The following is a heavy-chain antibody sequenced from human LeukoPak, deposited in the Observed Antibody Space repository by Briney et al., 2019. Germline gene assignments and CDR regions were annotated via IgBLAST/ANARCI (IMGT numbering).Heavy chain of an antibody. V-gene: IGHV3-23*01. J-gene: IGHJ4*02. CDR1: GFTFYSYA. Sequence: PGGSLRLSCAASGFTFYSYAMSWVRQAPAKGLEWVSGMSASGGSSYYADSVKGRFSISRDNPKNTLYLQMNTLRAEDTAVYYCAKGDGYIYGYVDYWGQGTLVTVSS. CDR3: AKGDGYIYGYVDY. CDR2: MSASGGSS. D-gene: IGHD5-18*01.